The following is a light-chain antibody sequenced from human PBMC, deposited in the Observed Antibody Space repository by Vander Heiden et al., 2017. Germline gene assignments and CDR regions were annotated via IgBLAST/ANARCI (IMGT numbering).Light chain of an antibody. CDR2: EVT. CDR1: SSDVRYYNY. CDR3: NSYTGSSTLVV. V-gene: IGLV2-14*01. J-gene: IGLJ2*01. Sequence: QSALTQPASVSWSPGQSITTSCTGTSSDVRYYNYVSWYQQHPGKVPRLIIHEVTNRPSGVSNRFSGSKSGNTASLTISGLQPEDEADYYCNSYTGSSTLVVFGGGTKLTVL.